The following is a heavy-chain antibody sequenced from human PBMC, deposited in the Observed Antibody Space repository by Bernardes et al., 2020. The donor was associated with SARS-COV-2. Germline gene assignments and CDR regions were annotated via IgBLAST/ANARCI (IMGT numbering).Heavy chain of an antibody. D-gene: IGHD1-1*01. CDR1: GGSFSGYY. J-gene: IGHJ4*02. CDR3: ARVWNEAVDY. Sequence: SETLSPTCVVYGGSFSGYYWNWNRQLPGKGLEWDGEINHSGSTYYNPSLKGRATISVDTTKKQFSLIVSSVTAADTAVYYCARVWNEAVDYWGQGTLVTVSS. V-gene: IGHV4-34*01. CDR2: INHSGST.